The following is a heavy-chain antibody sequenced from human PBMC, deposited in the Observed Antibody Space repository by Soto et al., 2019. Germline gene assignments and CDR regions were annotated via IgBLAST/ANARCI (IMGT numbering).Heavy chain of an antibody. V-gene: IGHV3-11*01. D-gene: IGHD6-6*01. J-gene: IGHJ5*02. CDR3: ARPIAARYSRFAP. CDR1: GFTFSDYY. Sequence: GGSLRLSCAASGFTFSDYYMSWIRQAPGKGLEWVSYISGSSSTIYYSDSVKGRFTVSRDNAKNSLYLQMNSLRAEDTAVYYCARPIAARYSRFAPWGQGTLVTVSS. CDR2: ISGSSSTI.